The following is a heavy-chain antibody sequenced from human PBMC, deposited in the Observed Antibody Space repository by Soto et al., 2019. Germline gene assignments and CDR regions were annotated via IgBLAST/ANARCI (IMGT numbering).Heavy chain of an antibody. J-gene: IGHJ4*02. Sequence: DVQLVESGGGLIQPGGSLRLSCAISGFSVYGNYMSWVRQAPGKGLEWVSVIYAYSAGTTVYAESVRGRFTISRDTSKYTVDLQMTSLRAEDTTVYYCARGLNFDVGGRGTLVSVSS. V-gene: IGHV3-53*01. CDR3: ARGLNFDV. D-gene: IGHD3-9*01. CDR2: IYAYSAGTT. CDR1: GFSVYGNY.